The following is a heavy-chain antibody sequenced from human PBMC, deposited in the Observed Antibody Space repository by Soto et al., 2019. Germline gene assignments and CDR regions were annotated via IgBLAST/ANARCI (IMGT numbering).Heavy chain of an antibody. CDR3: AXERADTALTYYYYGMDV. D-gene: IGHD5-18*01. J-gene: IGHJ6*02. CDR2: INPSGGST. V-gene: IGHV1-46*01. CDR1: GYTFTSYY. Sequence: ASVKVSCKASGYTFTSYYMHWVRQAPGQGLEWMGIINPSGGSTSYAQKFQGRVTMTRDTSTSTVYMELSSLRSEDTAVYYCAXERADTALTYYYYGMDVWGQGTTVTVSS.